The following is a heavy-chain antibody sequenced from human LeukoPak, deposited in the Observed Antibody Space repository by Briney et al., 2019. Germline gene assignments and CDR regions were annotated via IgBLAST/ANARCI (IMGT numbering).Heavy chain of an antibody. CDR3: AREIYGDYYQDY. V-gene: IGHV1-8*01. CDR1: GYTFTSYD. D-gene: IGHD4-17*01. Sequence: GASVKVSCKASGYTFTSYDINWVRQATGQGLEWMGWMNPNSGNTGYAQKFQGRVTITRDTSASTAYMELSSLRSEDTAVYYCAREIYGDYYQDYWGQGTLVTVSS. J-gene: IGHJ4*02. CDR2: MNPNSGNT.